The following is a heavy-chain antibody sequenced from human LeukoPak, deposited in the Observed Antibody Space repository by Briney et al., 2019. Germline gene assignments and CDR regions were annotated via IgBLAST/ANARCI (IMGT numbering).Heavy chain of an antibody. CDR2: INHSGST. V-gene: IGHV4-34*01. CDR3: ARGRGLLRFLEWLKHTDY. CDR1: GGSFSGYY. D-gene: IGHD3-3*01. Sequence: SETLSLTCAVYGGSFSGYYWSWIRQPPGKGLEWIGEINHSGSTNYNPSLKSRVTISVDTSKNQFSLKLSSVTAADTAVCYCARGRGLLRFLEWLKHTDYWGQGTLVTVSS. J-gene: IGHJ4*02.